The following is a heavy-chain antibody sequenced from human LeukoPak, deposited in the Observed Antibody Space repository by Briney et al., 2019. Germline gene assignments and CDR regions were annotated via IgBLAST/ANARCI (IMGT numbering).Heavy chain of an antibody. CDR3: ARDVV. CDR2: IYGGGGT. Sequence: GGSLRLSCAASGFTVRNNYMSWVRQAPGKGLEWISVIYGGGGTSYADSVKGRFTISRDNSKNTLYLQMNSLSAEDTAVYYCARDVVWGQGALVTVSS. CDR1: GFTVRNNY. V-gene: IGHV3-53*05. D-gene: IGHD2-15*01. J-gene: IGHJ4*02.